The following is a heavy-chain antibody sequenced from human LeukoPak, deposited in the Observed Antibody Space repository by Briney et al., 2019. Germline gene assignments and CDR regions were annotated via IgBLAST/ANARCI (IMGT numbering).Heavy chain of an antibody. D-gene: IGHD2-21*02. CDR1: GFTFSSYS. J-gene: IGHJ3*02. CDR3: ARDRSNCGGDCHSWEADAFDI. V-gene: IGHV3-21*01. Sequence: PGGSLRLSCAASGFTFSSYSMNWVRQAPGKGLEWVSSISSSSSYIYYADSVKGRFTISRDNAKNSLYLQMNSLRAEDTAVYYCARDRSNCGGDCHSWEADAFDIWGQGTMVTASS. CDR2: ISSSSSYI.